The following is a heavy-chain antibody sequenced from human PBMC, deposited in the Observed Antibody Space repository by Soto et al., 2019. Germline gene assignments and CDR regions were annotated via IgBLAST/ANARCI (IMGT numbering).Heavy chain of an antibody. J-gene: IGHJ4*02. CDR3: TRGHPSIYNY. CDR2: IKEDGSEK. Sequence: LRLSCAASGFTFSNYWMSWVRQAPGKGLEWVANIKEDGSEKYYVDSVKGRFTISRDNAKNSLYLQMSSLRPEDTAVYYCTRGHPSIYNYWGQGTLVTVSS. V-gene: IGHV3-7*01. D-gene: IGHD4-4*01. CDR1: GFTFSNYW.